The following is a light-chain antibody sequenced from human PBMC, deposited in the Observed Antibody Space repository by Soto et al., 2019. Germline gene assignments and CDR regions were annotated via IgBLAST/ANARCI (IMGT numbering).Light chain of an antibody. J-gene: IGLJ2*01. CDR1: SANIGSNY. CDR2: DSD. V-gene: IGLV1-51*01. CDR3: GAWDGSVSVVL. Sequence: QPVLTQPPSVSAAPGQKVTISCSGSSANIGSNYVSWYQHIPGTAPKLVIYDSDKRPSEIPDRFSGSKSGTSATLDITGLQTGDEADYYCGAWDGSVSVVLFGGGTKLTVL.